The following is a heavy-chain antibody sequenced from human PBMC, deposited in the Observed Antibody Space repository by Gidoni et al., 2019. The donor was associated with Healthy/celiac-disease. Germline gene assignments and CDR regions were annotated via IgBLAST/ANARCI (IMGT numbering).Heavy chain of an antibody. J-gene: IGHJ5*02. CDR3: ARGNPGGGDFWSGYYTWWFDP. CDR1: GGSFSVYY. V-gene: IGHV4-34*01. D-gene: IGHD3-3*01. CDR2: INHRGST. Sequence: QVQLQQWGAGLLKPSETLSRTCAVHGGSFSVYYWRWILKPPGKGLGWIGEINHRGSTNYNPSLKSRVTISGDTSKNQFSLKLSSVTAADTAVYYCARGNPGGGDFWSGYYTWWFDPWGQGTLVTVSS.